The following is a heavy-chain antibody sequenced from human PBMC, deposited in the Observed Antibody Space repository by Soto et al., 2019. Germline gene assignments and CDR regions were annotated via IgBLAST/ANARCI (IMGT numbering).Heavy chain of an antibody. J-gene: IGHJ4*02. D-gene: IGHD2-2*01. CDR3: AKGGKATAASV. CDR2: ISGTGGTT. CDR1: TFTFSSYA. Sequence: EVQLLESGGGLVQPGGSLRLSCAASTFTFSSYAMSWVRHAPGKGLEWVSSISGTGGTTYYADSVKGRFTISRDDSKNPRCLQLNSLRADDTAVYYCAKGGKATAASVWGQGTLVTVSS. V-gene: IGHV3-23*01.